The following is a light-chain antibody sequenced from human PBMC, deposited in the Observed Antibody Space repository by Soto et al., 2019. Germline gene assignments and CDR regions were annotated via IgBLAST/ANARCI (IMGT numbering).Light chain of an antibody. Sequence: EIVVTQFPATLSVSPGERATLSCRTSQSVSTHLAWFQQRPGQAPRLLIYETSTRATGVPARFTGSGSETEFTLTISSLQSEDCAVYYWQQYHIWYTFGQGTELEIK. CDR1: QSVSTH. V-gene: IGKV3-15*01. CDR2: ETS. CDR3: QQYHIWYT. J-gene: IGKJ2*01.